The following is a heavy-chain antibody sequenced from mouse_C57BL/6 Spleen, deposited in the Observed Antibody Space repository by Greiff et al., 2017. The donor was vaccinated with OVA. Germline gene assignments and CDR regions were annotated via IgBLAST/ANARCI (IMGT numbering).Heavy chain of an antibody. CDR1: GYTFTSYW. V-gene: IGHV1-50*01. CDR2: IDPSDSYT. CDR3: AREGPITTADY. D-gene: IGHD1-1*01. Sequence: QVQLKQPGAELVKPGASVKLSCKASGYTFTSYWMQWVKQRPGQGLEWIGEIDPSDSYTNYNQKFKGKATLTVDTSSSTAYMQLSSLTSEDSAVYYCAREGPITTADYWGQGTTLTVSS. J-gene: IGHJ2*01.